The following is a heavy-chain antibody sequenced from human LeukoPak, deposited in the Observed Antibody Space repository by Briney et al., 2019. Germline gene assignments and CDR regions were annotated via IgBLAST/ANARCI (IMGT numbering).Heavy chain of an antibody. D-gene: IGHD4-23*01. J-gene: IGHJ4*02. Sequence: PSETLSLTCTVSGGSINCYYWSWIRQPAGKGLEWIGRIYSSGSTNYNPSLKSRVSMSVDTSKNQFSLKLTSVTAADTAVYYCARGGKATVVTMWGQGILVTVSS. CDR3: ARGGKATVVTM. V-gene: IGHV4-4*07. CDR2: IYSSGST. CDR1: GGSINCYY.